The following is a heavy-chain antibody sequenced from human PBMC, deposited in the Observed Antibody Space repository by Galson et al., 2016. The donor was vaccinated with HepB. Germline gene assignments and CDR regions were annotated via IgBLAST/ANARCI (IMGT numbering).Heavy chain of an antibody. D-gene: IGHD4-17*01. V-gene: IGHV3-23*01. CDR1: GFTFSSYA. CDR3: AKDIPITVTTFVGFDY. J-gene: IGHJ4*02. Sequence: LRLSCAASGFTFSSYAMSWVRQAPGKGLEWVSGIVGNGGHTYYADSVKGRFTISRDNSKNTLYLQMNSLRAEDTAVFYCAKDIPITVTTFVGFDYWGQGTLVTVSS. CDR2: IVGNGGHT.